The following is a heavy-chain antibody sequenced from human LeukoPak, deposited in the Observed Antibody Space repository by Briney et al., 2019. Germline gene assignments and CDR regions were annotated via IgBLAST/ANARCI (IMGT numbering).Heavy chain of an antibody. CDR2: IYHSGST. CDR1: GGSISSSSYY. J-gene: IGHJ6*03. Sequence: SETLSLTCTVSGGSISSSSYYWGWIRQPPGKGLEWIGSIYHSGSTYYNPSLKSRVTISVDTSKNQFSLKLSSVTAADTAVYYCARHKDYYYSYMDVWGKGTTVTISS. CDR3: ARHKDYYYSYMDV. V-gene: IGHV4-39*01.